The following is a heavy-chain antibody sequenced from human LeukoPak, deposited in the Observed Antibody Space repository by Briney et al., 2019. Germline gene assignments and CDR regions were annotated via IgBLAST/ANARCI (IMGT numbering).Heavy chain of an antibody. J-gene: IGHJ4*02. CDR2: IYASGSI. Sequence: SETLSLTCTVSGGSISSYYWSWIRQPAGKGLEWIGRIYASGSINYNPSLKSRVTMSVDTSKNQLSLKLTSVTAADTAVYYCARGRGYGGNSLNSYFDYWSQGTLVTVSS. CDR1: GGSISSYY. V-gene: IGHV4-4*07. CDR3: ARGRGYGGNSLNSYFDY. D-gene: IGHD4-23*01.